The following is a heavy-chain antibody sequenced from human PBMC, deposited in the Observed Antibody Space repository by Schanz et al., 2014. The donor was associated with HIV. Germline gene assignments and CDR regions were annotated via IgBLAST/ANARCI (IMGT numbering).Heavy chain of an antibody. CDR2: ISFDGSNK. V-gene: IGHV3-30*03. CDR3: ARDLPNPYFDFSGPAGDY. J-gene: IGHJ4*02. CDR1: GFTFGSYG. Sequence: HLVESGGGVVQPGRSLRLSCEGSGFTFGSYGMHWVRQAPGRGLEWVAIISFDGSNKYYADSVKGRFTISRDNSKNTLYLQMNSLKVEDTAVYYCARDLPNPYFDFSGPAGDYWGQGALVTVSS. D-gene: IGHD3-22*01.